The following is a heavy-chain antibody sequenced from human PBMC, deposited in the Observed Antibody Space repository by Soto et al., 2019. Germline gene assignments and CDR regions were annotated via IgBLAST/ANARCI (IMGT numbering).Heavy chain of an antibody. Sequence: GASVKVSCKASGYTFRSYGIGWVRQAPGQGLEWMGWISGYNGNTHYSQKFQGKVTMTTDTSTSTAYMELRNLRSDDTAVYYCAKADSNYAGRFSYYYMDVWGTGTMVTVSS. V-gene: IGHV1-18*01. CDR1: GYTFRSYG. CDR3: AKADSNYAGRFSYYYMDV. J-gene: IGHJ6*03. D-gene: IGHD4-4*01. CDR2: ISGYNGNT.